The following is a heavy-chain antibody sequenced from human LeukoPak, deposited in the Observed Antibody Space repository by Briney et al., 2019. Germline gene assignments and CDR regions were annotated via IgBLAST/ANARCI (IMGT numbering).Heavy chain of an antibody. CDR2: INPSGGST. CDR1: GYTFTSYD. Sequence: GASVKVSCKASGYTFTSYDINWVRQATGQGLEWMGIINPSGGSTSYAQKFQGRVTMTRDTSTSTVYMELSSLRSEDTAVYYCARDADLVGAVAGLYYDYWGQGTLVTVSS. D-gene: IGHD6-19*01. V-gene: IGHV1-46*01. J-gene: IGHJ4*02. CDR3: ARDADLVGAVAGLYYDY.